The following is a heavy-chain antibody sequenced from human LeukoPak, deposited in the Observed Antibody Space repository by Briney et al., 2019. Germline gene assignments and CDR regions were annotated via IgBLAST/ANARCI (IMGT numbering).Heavy chain of an antibody. CDR2: INPNSGGT. D-gene: IGHD2-8*01. CDR1: GYTFTGYY. V-gene: IGHV1-2*02. J-gene: IGHJ1*01. CDR3: ARVMVVGSYHMDFQH. Sequence: GASVKVSCKASGYTFTGYYMHWVRQAPGQGLEWMGWINPNSGGTNYAQKFQGRVTMTRDTSISTAYMELSRLRSDDTAVYYCARVMVVGSYHMDFQHWGQGTLVTVSS.